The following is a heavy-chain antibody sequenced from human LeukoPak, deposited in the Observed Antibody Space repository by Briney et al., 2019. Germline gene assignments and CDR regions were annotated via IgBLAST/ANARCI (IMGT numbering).Heavy chain of an antibody. CDR1: GFTFDDYA. D-gene: IGHD3-22*01. V-gene: IGHV3-9*01. CDR3: AKDIGSSGYYYPDY. CDR2: INWNSGSI. Sequence: PGGSLRLSCAASGFTFDDYAMHWVRQAPGKGLEWVSGINWNSGSIGYADSVKGRFTTSRDNAKNSLYLQMNSLRAEDTALYYCAKDIGSSGYYYPDYWGQGTLVTVPS. J-gene: IGHJ4*02.